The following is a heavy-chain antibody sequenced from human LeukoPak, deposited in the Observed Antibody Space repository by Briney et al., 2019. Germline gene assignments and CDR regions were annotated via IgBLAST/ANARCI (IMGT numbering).Heavy chain of an antibody. CDR3: ARNQVRGETMFGGPINFDS. J-gene: IGHJ4*02. Sequence: ASVKVSCKASGYTFTSYGISWVRQAPGQGLEWMGWISAYNGNTNYAQKLQGRVTMTTDTSTSTAYMELRSLRSDDTAVCYCARNQVRGETMFGGPINFDSGAREPLVTVPS. V-gene: IGHV1-18*01. CDR1: GYTFTSYG. CDR2: ISAYNGNT. D-gene: IGHD3-10*02.